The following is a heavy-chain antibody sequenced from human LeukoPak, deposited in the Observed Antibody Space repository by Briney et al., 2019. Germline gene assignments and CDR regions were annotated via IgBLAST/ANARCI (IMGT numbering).Heavy chain of an antibody. CDR3: ARHSAHSSTNDAFDI. V-gene: IGHV4-34*01. Sequence: SSETLSLTCAVYGGSLSGFYWSWIRQPPGKGLEWIGEINRRGSTNYNPSLKSRVTISVDTSKNQFSLKLSSVTAADTAVYYCARHSAHSSTNDAFDIWGQGTMVTVSS. D-gene: IGHD6-13*01. CDR1: GGSLSGFY. J-gene: IGHJ3*02. CDR2: INRRGST.